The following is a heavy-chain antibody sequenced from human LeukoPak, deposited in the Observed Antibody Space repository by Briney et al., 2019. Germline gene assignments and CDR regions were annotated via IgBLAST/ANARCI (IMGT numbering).Heavy chain of an antibody. V-gene: IGHV3-21*01. J-gene: IGHJ5*02. Sequence: EPGGSLRLSCAASGFTFSSHSMNWVRQAPGKGLEWVSSISSSSSYIYYADSVKGRFTISRDNAKNSLYLQMNSLRAEDTAVYYCARAPVARFNWFDPWGQGTLVTVSS. CDR1: GFTFSSHS. CDR3: ARAPVARFNWFDP. CDR2: ISSSSSYI. D-gene: IGHD4-23*01.